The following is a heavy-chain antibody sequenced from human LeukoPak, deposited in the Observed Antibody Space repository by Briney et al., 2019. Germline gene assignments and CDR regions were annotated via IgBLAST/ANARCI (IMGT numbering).Heavy chain of an antibody. Sequence: TGGSLRLSCAASGVTFSSYAMSWVRQAPGKGLEWVSAISGSGGSTYYADSVKGRFTISRDNSKNTLYLQMNSLRAEDTAVYYCAKLGSYYDSSGYFDYWGQGTLVTVSS. CDR3: AKLGSYYDSSGYFDY. CDR1: GVTFSSYA. CDR2: ISGSGGST. V-gene: IGHV3-23*01. D-gene: IGHD3-22*01. J-gene: IGHJ4*02.